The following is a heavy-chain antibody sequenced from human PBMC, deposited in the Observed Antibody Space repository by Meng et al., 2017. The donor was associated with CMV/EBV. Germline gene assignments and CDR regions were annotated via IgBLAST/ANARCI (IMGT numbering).Heavy chain of an antibody. V-gene: IGHV4-34*01. CDR2: INHSGST. CDR3: ARGGNWFDP. CDR1: GGSFSGYY. J-gene: IGHJ5*02. Sequence: QVQLPKWGEGLLKPSETLSLTCAVYGGSFSGYYWSWIRQPQGKGLEWIGEINHSGSTNYNPSLKSRVTISVDTSKNQFSLKLSSVTAADTAVYYCARGGNWFDPWGQGTLVTVSS.